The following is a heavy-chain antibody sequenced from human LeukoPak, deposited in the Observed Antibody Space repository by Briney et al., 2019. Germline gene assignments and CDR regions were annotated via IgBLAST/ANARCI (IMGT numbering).Heavy chain of an antibody. D-gene: IGHD3-22*01. J-gene: IGHJ4*02. CDR3: AREAPNYYDSSGYYPFDY. CDR1: GGTFSSYA. V-gene: IGHV1-69*05. CDR2: IIPIFGTA. Sequence: GSSVKVSCKASGGTFSSYAISWVRQAPGQGLEWMGRIIPIFGTANYAQKFQGRVTITTDESTSTAYMELSSLRSEDTAVYYCAREAPNYYDSSGYYPFDYWSQGTLVTVSS.